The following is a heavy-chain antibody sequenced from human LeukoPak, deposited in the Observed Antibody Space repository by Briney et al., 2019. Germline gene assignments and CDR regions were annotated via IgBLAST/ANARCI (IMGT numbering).Heavy chain of an antibody. Sequence: SQTLSLTCTVSGGSISSPGYYWSWIRQHPGKGLEWIGYIYYSGSTYYNPSLKSRVTISVDTSKNHFSLKLSSVTAADTAVYYCARAGQGDFWSGLRYFDYWGQGTLVTVSS. V-gene: IGHV4-31*03. CDR2: IYYSGST. J-gene: IGHJ4*02. D-gene: IGHD3-3*01. CDR3: ARAGQGDFWSGLRYFDY. CDR1: GGSISSPGYY.